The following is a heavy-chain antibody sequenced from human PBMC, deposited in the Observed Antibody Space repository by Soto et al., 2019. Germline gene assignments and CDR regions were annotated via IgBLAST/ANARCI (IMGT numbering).Heavy chain of an antibody. CDR1: GFTFSSYS. V-gene: IGHV3-9*01. D-gene: IGHD2-2*01. CDR2: ISWNSGSI. J-gene: IGHJ4*02. Sequence: GGSLRLSCAASGFTFSSYSMNWVRQAPGKGLEWVSGISWNSGSIGYADSVKGRFTISRDNAKNSLYLQMNSLRAEDTALYYCAKDNGFGYCSSTSCYYFDYWGQGPLVTVSS. CDR3: AKDNGFGYCSSTSCYYFDY.